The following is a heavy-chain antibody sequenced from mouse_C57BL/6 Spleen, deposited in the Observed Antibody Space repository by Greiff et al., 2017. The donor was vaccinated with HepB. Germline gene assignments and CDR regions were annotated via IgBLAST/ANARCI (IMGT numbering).Heavy chain of an antibody. CDR1: GYTFTDYY. CDR2: INPNNGGT. Sequence: EVQLQQSGPELVKPGASVKISCKASGYTFTDYYMNWVKQSHGKSLEWIGDINPNNGGTSYNQKFKGKATLTVDKSSSTAYMELRSLTSEDSAVYYCARWATTVVARGYFDYWGQGTTLTVSS. CDR3: ARWATTVVARGYFDY. V-gene: IGHV1-26*01. J-gene: IGHJ2*01. D-gene: IGHD1-1*01.